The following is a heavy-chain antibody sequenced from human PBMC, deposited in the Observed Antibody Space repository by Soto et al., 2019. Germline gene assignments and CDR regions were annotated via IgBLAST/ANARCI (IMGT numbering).Heavy chain of an antibody. CDR3: ARPGGSGWFYFDS. Sequence: PSETLSLTCTVSGGSISSYYWSWIQQPPGKGLEWIGYIYYSGSTNYNPSLKSRVTISVDTSKNHFSLKLTSVTAADTAVYYCARPGGSGWFYFDSWGQGSQVTISS. V-gene: IGHV4-59*08. D-gene: IGHD6-13*01. J-gene: IGHJ4*02. CDR2: IYYSGST. CDR1: GGSISSYY.